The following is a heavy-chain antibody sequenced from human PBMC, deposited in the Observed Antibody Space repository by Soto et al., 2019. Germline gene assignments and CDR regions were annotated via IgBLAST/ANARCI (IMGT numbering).Heavy chain of an antibody. V-gene: IGHV3-23*01. J-gene: IGHJ4*02. Sequence: EVQLLESGGGLVQPGGSLRLSCAASGFTFSSYAVSWVRQAPGKGLEWVSDISGSGGSTYYADSVKGRFTVSRDNSKNTLYLQMNSLRAEDTAVYYCAGGFGSFDYWGQGTLVTVSS. CDR3: AGGFGSFDY. D-gene: IGHD3-16*01. CDR2: ISGSGGST. CDR1: GFTFSSYA.